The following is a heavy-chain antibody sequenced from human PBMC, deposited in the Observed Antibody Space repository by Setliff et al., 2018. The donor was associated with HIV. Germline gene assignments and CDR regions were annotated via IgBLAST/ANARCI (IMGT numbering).Heavy chain of an antibody. J-gene: IGHJ4*02. V-gene: IGHV4-59*01. CDR3: ARDLLGSSSLVDY. D-gene: IGHD6-6*01. CDR1: GGSISSYY. CDR2: IYYSGST. Sequence: SETLSLTCIVSGGSISSYYWSWIRQPPGKGLEWIGYIYYSGSTNYNPSLKNRVTVSIDTSKKQFSLNLSSVTAADTAVYYCARDLLGSSSLVDYWGQGTLVTVSS.